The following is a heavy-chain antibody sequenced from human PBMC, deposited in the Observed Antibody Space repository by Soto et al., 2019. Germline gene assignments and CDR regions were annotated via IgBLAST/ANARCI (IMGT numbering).Heavy chain of an antibody. CDR1: GGSISSYY. D-gene: IGHD6-19*01. CDR2: IYYSGST. V-gene: IGHV4-59*01. CDR3: ARESLHWLVRYFDY. J-gene: IGHJ4*02. Sequence: QVQLQESGPGLVKPSETLSLTCTVSGGSISSYYWSWIRQPPGKGLEWIGYIYYSGSTNYNPSLKSRVTLSRDPSKNQFSLKLSSVTAADTAVYDCARESLHWLVRYFDYWGQGTLVTVSS.